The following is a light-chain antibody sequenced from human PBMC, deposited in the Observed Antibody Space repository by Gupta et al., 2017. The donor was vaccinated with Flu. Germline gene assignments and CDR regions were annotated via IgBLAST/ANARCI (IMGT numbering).Light chain of an antibody. CDR3: CSYVGSGRVV. CDR1: DVGSYNL. Sequence: DVGSYNLVSWYQQHPGKAPKFMIYEVSKRPSGVSNRFSGSKSGNTASLTISGLQAEDEADYYCCSYVGSGRVVFGGGTKVTVL. V-gene: IGLV2-23*02. J-gene: IGLJ2*01. CDR2: EVS.